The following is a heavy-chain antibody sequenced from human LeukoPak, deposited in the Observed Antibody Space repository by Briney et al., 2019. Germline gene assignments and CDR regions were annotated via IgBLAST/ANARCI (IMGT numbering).Heavy chain of an antibody. CDR2: IYSGGST. CDR1: GFTVSNNY. V-gene: IGHV3-53*01. D-gene: IGHD7-27*01. J-gene: IGHJ4*02. Sequence: SGGSLRLSCEVSGFTVSNNYMSWVRQAPRKGLEWVSLIYSGGSTYYADSVKGRFTISRDNSKNTLYLQMNSLRAEDTAVYYCAKDGGLWVSAHWGDSWGRGTLVTVSS. CDR3: AKDGGLWVSAHWGDS.